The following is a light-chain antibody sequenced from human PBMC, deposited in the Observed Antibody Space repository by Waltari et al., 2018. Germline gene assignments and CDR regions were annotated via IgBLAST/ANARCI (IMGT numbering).Light chain of an antibody. CDR1: SSNIGAGYD. CDR2: ENS. V-gene: IGLV1-40*01. CDR3: QSFDSSLGGSV. Sequence: QSVLTQPPSVSGAPGQRVTIPCTGSSSNIGAGYDVHWYQHLPGIAPKPLIKENSNRPLGVPDRFPGSKSGTSASLAITGLQAEDEADYYCQSFDSSLGGSVFGTGTKVSVL. J-gene: IGLJ1*01.